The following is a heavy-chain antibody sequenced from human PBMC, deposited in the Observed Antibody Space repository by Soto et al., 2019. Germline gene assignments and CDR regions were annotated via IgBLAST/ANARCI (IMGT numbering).Heavy chain of an antibody. Sequence: GESLKISCKGSGYSFTSYWIGWVRQMPGKGLEWMGIIYPGDSDTRYSPSFQGQVTISADKSISTAYLQWSSLKASDTAMYYCARFISNSGYPPRPDPSYYYYGMDVWGQGTTVTVSS. D-gene: IGHD3-22*01. J-gene: IGHJ6*02. V-gene: IGHV5-51*01. CDR2: IYPGDSDT. CDR3: ARFISNSGYPPRPDPSYYYYGMDV. CDR1: GYSFTSYW.